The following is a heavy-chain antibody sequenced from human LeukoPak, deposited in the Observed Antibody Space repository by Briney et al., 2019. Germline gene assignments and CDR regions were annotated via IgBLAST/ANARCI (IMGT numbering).Heavy chain of an antibody. V-gene: IGHV3-48*01. CDR1: GFTFTMFS. J-gene: IGHJ3*02. CDR2: IRGRSDTT. Sequence: GGSLRLSCAASGFTFTMFSMNWLRQAPGKGPEWIAFIRGRSDTTYYADSVQGRFTISRDNAEDSVYLQMNSLRVEDTAVYYCARTYDFGIGPPGDAFDNWGQGTLVTVFS. D-gene: IGHD3-3*01. CDR3: ARTYDFGIGPPGDAFDN.